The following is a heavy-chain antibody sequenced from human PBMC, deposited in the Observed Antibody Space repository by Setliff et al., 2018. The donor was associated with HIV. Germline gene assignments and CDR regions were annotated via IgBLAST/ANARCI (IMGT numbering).Heavy chain of an antibody. J-gene: IGHJ4*02. CDR1: GYTFTTYA. CDR2: INMCTANP. Sequence: GASVKVSCKASGYTFTTYAINWVRQAPGQGLEWMGWINMCTANPSYAQGFTGRFVFSLDTSVSTAYLQISSLEAEDTALYYCARDRYGASFDSWGQGTLVTVSS. CDR3: ARDRYGASFDS. V-gene: IGHV7-4-1*02. D-gene: IGHD3-16*02.